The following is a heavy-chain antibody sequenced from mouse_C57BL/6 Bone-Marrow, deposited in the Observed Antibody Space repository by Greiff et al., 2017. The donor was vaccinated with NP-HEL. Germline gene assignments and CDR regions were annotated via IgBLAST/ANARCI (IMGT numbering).Heavy chain of an antibody. Sequence: VQLQQSGAELVKPGASVKISCKASGYSFTSYYIHWVKQRPGQGLEWIGWIYPGSGNTKYNEKFKGKATLTADTSSSTAYMQLSSLTSEDSAVYYCAPLDYGSSFFFDYWGQGTTLTVSS. V-gene: IGHV1-66*01. CDR1: GYSFTSYY. D-gene: IGHD1-1*01. J-gene: IGHJ2*01. CDR3: APLDYGSSFFFDY. CDR2: IYPGSGNT.